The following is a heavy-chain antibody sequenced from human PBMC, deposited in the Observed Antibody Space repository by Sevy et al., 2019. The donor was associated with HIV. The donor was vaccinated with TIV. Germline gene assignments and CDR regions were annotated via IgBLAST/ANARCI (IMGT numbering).Heavy chain of an antibody. J-gene: IGHJ3*02. CDR3: ARDRAVAGTSYAFDI. Sequence: GGSLRLSCAASGFTFSSYAMHRVRQAPGKGLEWVAVISYDGSNKYYADSVKGRFTISRDNSKNTLYLQMNSLRAEDTAVYYCARDRAVAGTSYAFDIWGQGTMVTVSS. V-gene: IGHV3-30-3*01. D-gene: IGHD6-19*01. CDR2: ISYDGSNK. CDR1: GFTFSSYA.